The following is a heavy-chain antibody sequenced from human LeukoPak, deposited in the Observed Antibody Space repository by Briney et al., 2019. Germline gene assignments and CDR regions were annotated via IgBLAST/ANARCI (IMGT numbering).Heavy chain of an antibody. V-gene: IGHV3-30*04. D-gene: IGHD2-8*02. J-gene: IGHJ3*02. CDR2: ISYDGSNK. CDR3: ARELVVAADAFDI. Sequence: PGGSLRLSCAASGFTFSSYAMHWVRQAPGKGLKWVAVISYDGSNKYYADSVKGRFTISRDNSKNTLYLQMNSLRAEDTAVYYCARELVVAADAFDIWGQGTMVTVSS. CDR1: GFTFSSYA.